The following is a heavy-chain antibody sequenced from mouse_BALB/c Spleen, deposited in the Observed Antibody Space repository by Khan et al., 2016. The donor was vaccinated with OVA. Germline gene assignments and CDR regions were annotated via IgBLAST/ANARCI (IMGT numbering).Heavy chain of an antibody. V-gene: IGHV5-6*01. CDR1: GFTFSPYS. CDR3: ATHLTGSFAY. Sequence: EVKLVESGGDLVKSGGSLKLSCAASGFTFSPYSMSWVRQTPDKRLEWVATISSDGDYTYYPDSVKGRFNISRDNAKNTLYLQMSSLKSEDTALYYCATHLTGSFAYWGQGTLVTVSA. J-gene: IGHJ3*01. CDR2: ISSDGDYT. D-gene: IGHD4-1*01.